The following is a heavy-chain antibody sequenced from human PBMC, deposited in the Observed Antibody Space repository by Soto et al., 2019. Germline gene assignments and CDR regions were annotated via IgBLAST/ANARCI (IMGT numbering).Heavy chain of an antibody. V-gene: IGHV1-24*01. J-gene: IGHJ6*02. CDR1: GYTLTELS. D-gene: IGHD2-2*02. CDR3: ATVDPGYCSSTSCYNPYYYYYGMDV. Sequence: ASVKVSCKVSGYTLTELSMHWVRQAPGKGLEWMGGFDPEDGETIYAQKFQGRVTMTEDTSTDTAYMELSSLRSEDTAVYYCATVDPGYCSSTSCYNPYYYYYGMDVWGQGTTVTVSS. CDR2: FDPEDGET.